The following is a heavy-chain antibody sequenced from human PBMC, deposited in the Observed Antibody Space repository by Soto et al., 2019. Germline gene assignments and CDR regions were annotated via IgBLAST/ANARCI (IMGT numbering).Heavy chain of an antibody. V-gene: IGHV4-34*01. J-gene: IGHJ4*02. Sequence: SETLSLTCAVYGGSFSGYYWSWIRQPPGKGLEWIGEINHSGSTNYNPSLKSRVTISVDTSKNQFSLRLSSVTAADTAVYYCASREIQLWFFSYWGQGTLVTVSS. CDR3: ASREIQLWFFSY. CDR1: GGSFSGYY. D-gene: IGHD5-18*01. CDR2: INHSGST.